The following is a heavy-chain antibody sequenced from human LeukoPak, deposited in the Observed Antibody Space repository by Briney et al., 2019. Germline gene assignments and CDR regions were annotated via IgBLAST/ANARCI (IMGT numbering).Heavy chain of an antibody. D-gene: IGHD3-3*01. J-gene: IGHJ6*02. CDR3: ARDPVLRFLEWFMDV. V-gene: IGHV1-69*13. CDR2: IIPIFGTA. Sequence: SVKVSCKASGGTFSSYAISWVRQAPGQGLEWMGGIIPIFGTANYAQKFQGRVTITADESTSTAYMELSSLRSEDTAVYCCARDPVLRFLEWFMDVWGQGTTVTVSS. CDR1: GGTFSSYA.